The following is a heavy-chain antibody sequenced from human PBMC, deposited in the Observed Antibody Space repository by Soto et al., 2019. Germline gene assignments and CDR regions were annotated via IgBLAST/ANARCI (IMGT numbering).Heavy chain of an antibody. V-gene: IGHV5-10-1*01. J-gene: IGHJ6*02. D-gene: IGHD5-12*01. CDR1: GYSFTSYW. CDR3: ARHLEMATITPYYYYYGMDV. CDR2: IDPSDSYT. Sequence: GESLKISCKGSGYSFTSYWISWVRQMPGKGLEWMGRIDPSDSYTNYSPSFQGHVTISADKSISTAYLQWSSLKASDTAMYYCARHLEMATITPYYYYYGMDVWGQGTTVTVS.